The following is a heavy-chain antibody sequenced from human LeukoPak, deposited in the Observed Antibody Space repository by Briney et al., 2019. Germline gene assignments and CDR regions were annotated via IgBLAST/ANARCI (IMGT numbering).Heavy chain of an antibody. CDR2: ISSSGSTI. CDR3: ARADNSGSYYYGMDV. D-gene: IGHD1-26*01. J-gene: IGHJ6*02. CDR1: GFTFRDYY. Sequence: GSLRLSCAASGFTFRDYYMSWIRQAPGKGLEWVSYISSSGSTIYYADSVKGRFTISRDNAKNSLYLQMNSLRAEDTAVYYCARADNSGSYYYGMDVWGQGTTVTVSS. V-gene: IGHV3-11*01.